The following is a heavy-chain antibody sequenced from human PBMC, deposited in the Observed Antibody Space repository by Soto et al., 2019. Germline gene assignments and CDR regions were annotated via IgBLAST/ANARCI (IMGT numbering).Heavy chain of an antibody. D-gene: IGHD4-17*01. CDR1: GGSISSGGYY. J-gene: IGHJ5*02. CDR2: IYSSGST. CDR3: ARVLWSTVSPTRDSWFAP. V-gene: IGHV4-31*03. Sequence: QVQLQESGPGLVKPSQTLSLSCTVSGGSISSGGYYWSWIRQHPGKALEWIGYIYSSGSTFYNPSLKSRVTLSVHTSKNHFSLNLNSVTAADTAVYYCARVLWSTVSPTRDSWFAPWAQGALVTVSS.